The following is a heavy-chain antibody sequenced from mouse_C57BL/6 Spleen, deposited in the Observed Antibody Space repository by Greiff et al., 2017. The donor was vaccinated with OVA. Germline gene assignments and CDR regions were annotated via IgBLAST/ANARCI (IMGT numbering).Heavy chain of an antibody. Sequence: EVKLVESGEGLVKPGGSLKLSCAASGFTFSSYAMSWVRQTPEKRLEWVAYISSGGDYIYYADTVKGRFTLSRDNARNTLYLQMSSLKSEDTAMYYCTREGLGVFDYWGQGTTLTVSS. CDR2: ISSGGDYI. CDR3: TREGLGVFDY. CDR1: GFTFSSYA. J-gene: IGHJ2*01. D-gene: IGHD3-3*01. V-gene: IGHV5-9-1*02.